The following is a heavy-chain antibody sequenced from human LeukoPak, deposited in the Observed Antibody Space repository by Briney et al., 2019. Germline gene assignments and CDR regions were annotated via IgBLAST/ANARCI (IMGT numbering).Heavy chain of an antibody. J-gene: IGHJ5*02. CDR1: GGSFSGYY. D-gene: IGHD3-10*01. CDR3: ARASQGLWFRYWFDP. V-gene: IGHV4-34*01. CDR2: INHSGST. Sequence: PSETLSLTCAVYGGSFSGYYWSGIRQPPGKGLEWTGEINHSGSTNYNPSLKSRVTISVDTSKNQFSLKLSSVTAADTAVYYCARASQGLWFRYWFDPWGQGTLVTVSS.